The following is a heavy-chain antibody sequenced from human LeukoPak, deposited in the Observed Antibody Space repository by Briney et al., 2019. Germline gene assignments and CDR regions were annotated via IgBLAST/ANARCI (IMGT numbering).Heavy chain of an antibody. CDR2: IKSKTDGGAT. CDR1: EXTFSNAW. Sequence: PGGSLRLSCAASEXTFSNAWMSWVRQAPGKGLEWVGRIKSKTDGGATDHAAPVKGRFSISRDDSKNTLYLQMNSLKTEDTAVYYCTTGRYVPYYFDYWGQGTLVTVSS. CDR3: TTGRYVPYYFDY. D-gene: IGHD3-16*01. J-gene: IGHJ4*02. V-gene: IGHV3-15*01.